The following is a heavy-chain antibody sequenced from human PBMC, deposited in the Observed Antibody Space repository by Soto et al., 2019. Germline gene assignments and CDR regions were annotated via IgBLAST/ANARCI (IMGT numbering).Heavy chain of an antibody. J-gene: IGHJ4*02. CDR3: ARGDFWSGYAYDY. Sequence: QLQLQESGSGLVKPSQTLSLTCGVSGGSISSGGYSWTWIRQPPGKGLEWIGYIYHGGNTCYNPSLKSRVIISVDRSKNQFSLKVNSVTAADTAVYYCARGDFWSGYAYDYWGQGTLVTVSS. D-gene: IGHD3-3*01. V-gene: IGHV4-30-2*01. CDR1: GGSISSGGYS. CDR2: IYHGGNT.